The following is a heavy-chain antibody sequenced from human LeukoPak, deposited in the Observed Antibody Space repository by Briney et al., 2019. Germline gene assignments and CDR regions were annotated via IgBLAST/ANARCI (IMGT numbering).Heavy chain of an antibody. CDR2: INHSGST. Sequence: PSETLSLTCAVYGGSFSGYYWSWIRQPPGEGLEWIGEINHSGSTNYNPSLKSRVTISVDTSKNQFSLKLSSVTAADTAVYYCARGGYFGLADWGQGTLVTVSS. J-gene: IGHJ4*02. V-gene: IGHV4-34*01. CDR1: GGSFSGYY. D-gene: IGHD3-9*01. CDR3: ARGGYFGLAD.